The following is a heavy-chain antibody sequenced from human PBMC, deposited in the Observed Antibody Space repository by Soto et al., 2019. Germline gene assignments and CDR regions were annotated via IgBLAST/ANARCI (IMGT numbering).Heavy chain of an antibody. CDR2: INAGNGNT. Sequence: ASVKVSCKASGYTFTSYAMHWVRQAPGQRLEWMGWINAGNGNTNYAQKLQGRVTMTTDTSTSTAYMELRSLRSDDTAVYYCAREGQWQPWGYYYYYGMDVWGQGTTVTVSS. CDR3: AREGQWQPWGYYYYYGMDV. D-gene: IGHD6-19*01. CDR1: GYTFTSYA. J-gene: IGHJ6*02. V-gene: IGHV1-3*01.